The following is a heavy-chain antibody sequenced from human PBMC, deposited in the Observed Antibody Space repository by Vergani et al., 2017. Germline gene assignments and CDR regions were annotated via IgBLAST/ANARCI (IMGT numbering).Heavy chain of an antibody. D-gene: IGHD1-1*01. Sequence: QVQLVQSGTEMKKSGASVRVSCTTSGYTFTGFHIHWVRQAPGKGLEWMAWIRPYTGHTIYAQKFQDRVTMTADTSTNTAYMELRSLRSDDTAVYFCARVAPSNSEVTPTAFDVWGQGTMVTVSS. CDR3: ARVAPSNSEVTPTAFDV. J-gene: IGHJ3*01. CDR2: IRPYTGHT. V-gene: IGHV1-18*01. CDR1: GYTFTGFH.